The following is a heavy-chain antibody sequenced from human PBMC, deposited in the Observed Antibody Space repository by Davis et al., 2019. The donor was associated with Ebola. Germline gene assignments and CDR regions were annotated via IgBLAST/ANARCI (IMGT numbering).Heavy chain of an antibody. CDR3: GKRRGLRGYIPERDY. D-gene: IGHD5-18*01. V-gene: IGHV3-66*02. CDR1: GFTFSNYS. Sequence: GGSLRLSCAASGFTFSNYSMSWVRQAPGKGLEWVSGIYGGDTHYADSVKGRFTISRDNSKKTLYLQMDSLRPDDTGVYYCGKRRGLRGYIPERDYWGQGTLVTVSS. J-gene: IGHJ4*02. CDR2: IYGGDT.